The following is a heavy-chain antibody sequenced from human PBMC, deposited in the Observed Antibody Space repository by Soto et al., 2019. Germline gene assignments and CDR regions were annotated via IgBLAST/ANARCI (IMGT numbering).Heavy chain of an antibody. CDR3: ARGPLTQNWFDP. Sequence: QVQLVQSGAEVKKPGASVKVSCKASGYTFTSYAMHWVRQAPGQRLEWMGWINAGNGNTKYSQKFQGRVTITRDTSASTAYMELSSLRSEDTAVYYCARGPLTQNWFDPWGQGTLVAVSS. V-gene: IGHV1-3*01. CDR1: GYTFTSYA. D-gene: IGHD7-27*01. CDR2: INAGNGNT. J-gene: IGHJ5*02.